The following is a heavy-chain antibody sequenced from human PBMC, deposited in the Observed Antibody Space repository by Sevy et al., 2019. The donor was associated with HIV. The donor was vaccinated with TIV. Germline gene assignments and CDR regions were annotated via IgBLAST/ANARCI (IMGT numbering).Heavy chain of an antibody. Sequence: GGSLRLSCAASGFTFSSYSMNWVRQAPGKGLEWVSSISSSSSYIYYADSVKGRFTISRDNAKNSLYLQMSSLRAEDTAVYHCVRGGLRLGELEPLDYWGLGTLVTVSS. CDR3: VRGGLRLGELEPLDY. CDR2: ISSSSSYI. V-gene: IGHV3-21*06. J-gene: IGHJ4*02. CDR1: GFTFSSYS. D-gene: IGHD3-10*01.